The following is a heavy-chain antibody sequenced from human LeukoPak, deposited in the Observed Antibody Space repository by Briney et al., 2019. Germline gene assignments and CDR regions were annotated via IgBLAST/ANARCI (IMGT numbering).Heavy chain of an antibody. V-gene: IGHV1-46*01. D-gene: IGHD2-2*01. CDR1: GYRFTSYD. J-gene: IGHJ4*02. CDR3: ARDGPTAAPFDY. CDR2: INPSCGST. Sequence: AAVKVSCKASGYRFTSYDMHWVRQAPGQGLEWMGIINPSCGSTSYAQRFQRRVAMTRDTSTTTVYMEVNSMTSEDPAVYFCARDGPTAAPFDYWGQETLVTV.